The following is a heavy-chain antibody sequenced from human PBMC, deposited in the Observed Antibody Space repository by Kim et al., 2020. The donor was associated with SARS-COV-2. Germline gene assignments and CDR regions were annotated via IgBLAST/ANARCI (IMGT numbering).Heavy chain of an antibody. CDR1: GGSISSYY. V-gene: IGHV4-4*07. D-gene: IGHD6-13*01. CDR2: IYTSGST. J-gene: IGHJ5*02. Sequence: SETLSLTCTVSGGSISSYYWSWIRQPAGKGLEWIGRIYTSGSTNYNPSLKSRVTMSVDTSKNQFSLKLSSVTAADTAVYYCARGVLDSSSWYRLISPAVAPVVQNWFDPWGQGTLVTVSS. CDR3: ARGVLDSSSWYRLISPAVAPVVQNWFDP.